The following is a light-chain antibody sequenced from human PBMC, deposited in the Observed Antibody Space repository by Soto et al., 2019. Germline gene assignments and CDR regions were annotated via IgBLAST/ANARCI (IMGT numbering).Light chain of an antibody. Sequence: DIVMTQSPLSLPVTPGEPASISCRSSQSLLHNNGYNYLDWYLQKPGQSPQLLIYLGSNRASGVPGRFSGSGSGTDVTLKISRVEAEDVGVYYCMQALRTQWTFDQGTKVDI. V-gene: IGKV2-28*01. CDR3: MQALRTQWT. CDR1: QSLLHNNGYNY. CDR2: LGS. J-gene: IGKJ1*01.